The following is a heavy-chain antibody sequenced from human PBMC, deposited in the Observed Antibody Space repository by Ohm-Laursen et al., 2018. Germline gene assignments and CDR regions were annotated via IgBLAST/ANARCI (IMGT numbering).Heavy chain of an antibody. V-gene: IGHV3-21*01. Sequence: GSLRLSCAASGFIFSSYSMSWVRQAPGKGLEWVSSISSSSGSIYYADSMKGRFTISRDNAKNSLHLQMNSLRAEDTAVYYCAREGPRGISYYGSGSSDYYYYGLDVWGQGATVTVSS. CDR2: ISSSSGSI. J-gene: IGHJ6*02. CDR3: AREGPRGISYYGSGSSDYYYYGLDV. CDR1: GFIFSSYS. D-gene: IGHD3-10*01.